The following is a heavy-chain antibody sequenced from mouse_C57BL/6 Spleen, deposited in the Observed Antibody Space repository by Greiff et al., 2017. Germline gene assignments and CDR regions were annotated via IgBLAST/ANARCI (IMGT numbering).Heavy chain of an antibody. J-gene: IGHJ3*01. CDR2: ISYDGSN. V-gene: IGHV3-6*01. Sequence: EVKLMESGPGLVKPSQSLSLTCSVTGYSITSGYYWNWIRQFPGNKLEWMGYISYDGSNNYNPSLKNRISITRDTSKNQFFLKLNSVTTEDTATYYCAILGLFAYWGQGTLVTVSA. CDR1: GYSITSGYY. CDR3: AILGLFAY. D-gene: IGHD4-1*01.